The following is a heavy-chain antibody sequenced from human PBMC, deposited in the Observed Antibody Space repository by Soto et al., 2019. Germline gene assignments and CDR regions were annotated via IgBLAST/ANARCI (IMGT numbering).Heavy chain of an antibody. D-gene: IGHD2-2*01. J-gene: IGHJ6*03. Sequence: GGSLRLSCAASGFTFSSYAMSWVRQAPGKGLEWVSAISGSGGSTYYADSVKGRFTISRDNSKNTLYLQMNSLRAEDTAVYYCAKLLPVVPAAPEFYMDVWGKGTTVTVSS. V-gene: IGHV3-23*01. CDR1: GFTFSSYA. CDR2: ISGSGGST. CDR3: AKLLPVVPAAPEFYMDV.